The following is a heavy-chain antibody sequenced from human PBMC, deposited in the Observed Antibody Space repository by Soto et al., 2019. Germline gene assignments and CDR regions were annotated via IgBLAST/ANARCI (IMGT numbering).Heavy chain of an antibody. CDR3: ARRGTSLLGLAVSYFDS. D-gene: IGHD6-19*01. CDR1: GYNFDTYW. V-gene: IGHV5-51*01. J-gene: IGHJ4*02. Sequence: VQLEQSGAVLKKPGESLTISCKTAGYNFDTYWIAWVRQVPGEGLEWMGIIYPFDSDTRYSPSFQGQVSISADTSLRTLYLHWSSLKASDSAIYFCARRGTSLLGLAVSYFDSWGQGTLVTVSS. CDR2: IYPFDSDT.